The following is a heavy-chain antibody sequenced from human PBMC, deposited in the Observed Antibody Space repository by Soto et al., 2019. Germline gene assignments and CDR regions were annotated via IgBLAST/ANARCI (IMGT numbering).Heavy chain of an antibody. CDR3: ARARIDY. Sequence: EVQLVESGGGLVQPGGSLRLSCAVSGFILSDYWMTWVRQAPGKGLEWVATISPEGSEKYYVDSLKGRFTISRDNAKNSLYLQMISLRAEDPALYYCARARIDYWGRGTLITVSS. CDR1: GFILSDYW. V-gene: IGHV3-7*03. J-gene: IGHJ4*02. CDR2: ISPEGSEK.